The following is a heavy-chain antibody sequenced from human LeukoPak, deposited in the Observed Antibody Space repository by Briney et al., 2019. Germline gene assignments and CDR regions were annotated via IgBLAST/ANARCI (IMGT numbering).Heavy chain of an antibody. J-gene: IGHJ4*02. V-gene: IGHV4-39*01. CDR2: TYYSGST. Sequence: GSLRLSCAASGITFSAYAMSWVRQPPGKGLEWIGSTYYSGSTYSSLKSRVTISVDTSKNQFSLKLSSVTAADTAVYYCARLVFGVDYFDYWGQGTLVTVSS. D-gene: IGHD3-3*01. CDR3: ARLVFGVDYFDY. CDR1: GITFSAYA.